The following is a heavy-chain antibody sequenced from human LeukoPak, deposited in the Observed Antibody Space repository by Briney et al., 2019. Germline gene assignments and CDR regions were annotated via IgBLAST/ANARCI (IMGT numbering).Heavy chain of an antibody. CDR1: GYTFTSYG. V-gene: IGHV1-18*01. CDR2: ISAYNGNT. CDR3: ARSDYVWNGTPYHFDY. Sequence: GASVKVSCKASGYTFTSYGISWVRQAPGQGLEWMGWISAYNGNTNYAQKLQGRVTMTTDTSTSTAYMELRSLRSDDTAVYYCARSDYVWNGTPYHFDYWGQGTLVTVSS. J-gene: IGHJ4*02. D-gene: IGHD3-16*01.